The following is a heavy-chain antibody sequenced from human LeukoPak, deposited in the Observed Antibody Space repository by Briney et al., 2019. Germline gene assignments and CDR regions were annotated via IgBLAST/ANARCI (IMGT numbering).Heavy chain of an antibody. CDR2: ISGSGGST. Sequence: PGGSLRLPCAASGFTFSSYAMSWVRQAPGKGLEWVSAISGSGGSTYYADSVKGRFTISRDNSKNTLYLQMNSLRAEDTAVYYCAKRPGNYWYFDLWGRGTLVTVSS. D-gene: IGHD1-26*01. CDR3: AKRPGNYWYFDL. J-gene: IGHJ2*01. V-gene: IGHV3-23*01. CDR1: GFTFSSYA.